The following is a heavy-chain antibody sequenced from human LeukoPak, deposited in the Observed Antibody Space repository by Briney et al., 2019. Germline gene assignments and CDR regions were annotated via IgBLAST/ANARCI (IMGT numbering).Heavy chain of an antibody. V-gene: IGHV4-61*02. Sequence: SQTLSLTCTVSGGSISSGSYYWSWIRQPAGKGLEWIGSIYHSGSTYYNPSLKSRVTISVDTSKNQFSLKLSSVTAADTAVYYCARDWFSDYWGQGTLVTVSS. CDR3: ARDWFSDY. CDR1: GGSISSGSYY. J-gene: IGHJ4*02. D-gene: IGHD3-10*01. CDR2: IYHSGST.